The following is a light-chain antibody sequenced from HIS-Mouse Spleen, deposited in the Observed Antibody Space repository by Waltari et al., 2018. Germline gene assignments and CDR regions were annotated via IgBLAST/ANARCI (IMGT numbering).Light chain of an antibody. Sequence: QSALTQPASVSGSPGQSITISCTGTSSDVGRYNLVSWYQQHPGKPPKLMIYEGSKRPSWVSNRFSGSKSGNTASLTISGLQAEDEADYYCCSYAGSSTYWVFGGGTKLTVL. CDR3: CSYAGSSTYWV. CDR2: EGS. J-gene: IGLJ3*02. V-gene: IGLV2-23*01. CDR1: SSDVGRYNL.